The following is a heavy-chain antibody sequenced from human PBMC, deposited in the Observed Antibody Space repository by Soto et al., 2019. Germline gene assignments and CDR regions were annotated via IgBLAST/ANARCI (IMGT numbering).Heavy chain of an antibody. J-gene: IGHJ4*02. CDR3: AKDDFTDRGDDYFDY. CDR2: IGASVDIT. V-gene: IGHV3-23*01. D-gene: IGHD2-21*02. CDR1: GFSFTNFA. Sequence: VVSLTISCAASGFSFTNFAMSWVRQAPGKGLEWVAGIGASVDITWYADSVKGRLSISRDNSKNTLYLQLNSLRFEDTAVYYCAKDDFTDRGDDYFDYWGPGTLVTVSS.